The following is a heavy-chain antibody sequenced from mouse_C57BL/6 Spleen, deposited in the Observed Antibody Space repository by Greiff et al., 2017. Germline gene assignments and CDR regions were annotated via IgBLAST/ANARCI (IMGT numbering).Heavy chain of an antibody. Sequence: EVKLVESGGGLVKPGGSLKLSCAASGFTFSSYAMSWVRQTPEKRLEWVATISDGGSYTYYPDNVKGRFTISRDNAKNNLYLQMSHLKSEDTAMYYCAREGGSYDGALGAMDYWGQGTSVTVSS. CDR2: ISDGGSYT. D-gene: IGHD2-3*01. CDR1: GFTFSSYA. J-gene: IGHJ4*01. CDR3: AREGGSYDGALGAMDY. V-gene: IGHV5-4*01.